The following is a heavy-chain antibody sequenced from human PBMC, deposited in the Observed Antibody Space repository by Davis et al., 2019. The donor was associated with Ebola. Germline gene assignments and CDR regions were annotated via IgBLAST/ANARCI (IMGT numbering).Heavy chain of an antibody. D-gene: IGHD3-10*01. Sequence: ASVKVSCKASGYTFTTYGISWVRQAPGQGLEWMGRINPNSGDTNYSEGFQDRVTLTRDSSMTTVYMELSSLRLDDTAVYYCARVGFGELFLGSDHWGQGTLVTVSS. CDR1: GYTFTTYG. V-gene: IGHV1-2*06. CDR2: INPNSGDT. CDR3: ARVGFGELFLGSDH. J-gene: IGHJ4*02.